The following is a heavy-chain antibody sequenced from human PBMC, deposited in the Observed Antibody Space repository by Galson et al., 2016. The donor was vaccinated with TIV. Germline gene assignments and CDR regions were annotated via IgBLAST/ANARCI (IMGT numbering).Heavy chain of an antibody. CDR1: GYNFTNYY. Sequence: SVKVSCKASGYNFTNYYLHWVRQAPGQGLEWMGIINPSGGRTSYSQKVQGRLTMTSETSTTTIYMDLTSLTSEDTALYYCAREGSADYDWGRAHFDYWGQGTLVTVSS. CDR2: INPSGGRT. V-gene: IGHV1-46*01. J-gene: IGHJ4*02. CDR3: AREGSADYDWGRAHFDY. D-gene: IGHD3-16*01.